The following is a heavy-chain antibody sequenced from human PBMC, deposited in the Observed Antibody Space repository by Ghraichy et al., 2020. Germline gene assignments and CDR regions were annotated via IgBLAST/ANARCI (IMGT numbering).Heavy chain of an antibody. Sequence: GGSLRLSCAASGFSVSNNYMSWVRQTPGKGLEWVSVFYPGGSTYYTDSVKGRFTISTDSSKNTLYLQMTSLRAEDTAVYHCASGGRGGYNYYWGQGTLVTVSS. J-gene: IGHJ4*01. CDR1: GFSVSNNY. V-gene: IGHV3-53*01. D-gene: IGHD5-24*01. CDR3: ASGGRGGYNYY. CDR2: FYPGGST.